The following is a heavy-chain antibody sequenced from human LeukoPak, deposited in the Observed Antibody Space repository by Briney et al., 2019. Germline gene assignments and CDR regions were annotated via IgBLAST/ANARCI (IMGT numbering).Heavy chain of an antibody. CDR2: ISAYNGNT. CDR1: GYTFTSYG. CDR3: ARARTDSSGWYEDAFDI. Sequence: ASVKVSCKASGYTFTSYGISWVRQAPGHGLEWMGWISAYNGNTNYAQKLQGRVTMTTDTSTSTAYMELRSLRSDDTAVYYCARARTDSSGWYEDAFDIWGQGTMVTVSS. V-gene: IGHV1-18*01. D-gene: IGHD6-19*01. J-gene: IGHJ3*02.